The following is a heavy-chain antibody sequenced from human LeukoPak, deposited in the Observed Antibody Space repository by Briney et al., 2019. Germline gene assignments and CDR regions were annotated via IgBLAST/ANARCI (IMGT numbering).Heavy chain of an antibody. CDR3: SRDFNGRNDF. CDR1: GFTFSSNW. J-gene: IGHJ4*02. CDR2: INPDGSRT. Sequence: GGSLRLSCAASGFTFSSNWMHWVRQGPGKGLVWVSRINPDGSRTDYAESVKGRFTISRDNAKNTLSLDMNSLGDEDTAVYYCSRDFNGRNDFWGQGTLVTVSS. D-gene: IGHD1-14*01. V-gene: IGHV3-74*01.